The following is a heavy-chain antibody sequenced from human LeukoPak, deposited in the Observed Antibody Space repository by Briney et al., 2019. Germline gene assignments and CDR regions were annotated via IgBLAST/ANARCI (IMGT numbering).Heavy chain of an antibody. V-gene: IGHV3-74*01. CDR2: INSDGSST. Sequence: GGSLRLSCAASGFTFSSYWMHWVRQAPGKGLVWVSRINSDGSSTSYADSVKGRFTISRDNAKSTLYLQMNSLRAEDTAVYYCASPLWFGEFVNDYWGQGTLVTVSS. CDR3: ASPLWFGEFVNDY. D-gene: IGHD3-10*01. CDR1: GFTFSSYW. J-gene: IGHJ4*02.